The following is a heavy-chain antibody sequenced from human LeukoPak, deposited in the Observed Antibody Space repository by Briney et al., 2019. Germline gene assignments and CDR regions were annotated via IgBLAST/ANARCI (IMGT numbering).Heavy chain of an antibody. CDR3: ARSIVGYDWNFDQ. Sequence: SETLSLTCTVSGVSLSSGAYYWSWIRQPPGKSLDWIGYIYFTGSTNYNPSLESRVTMSVDTSKNQFSLYLSSVTAADTAIYYCARSIVGYDWNFDQWGQGILVTVSS. V-gene: IGHV4-61*08. CDR2: IYFTGST. CDR1: GVSLSSGAYY. D-gene: IGHD1-26*01. J-gene: IGHJ4*02.